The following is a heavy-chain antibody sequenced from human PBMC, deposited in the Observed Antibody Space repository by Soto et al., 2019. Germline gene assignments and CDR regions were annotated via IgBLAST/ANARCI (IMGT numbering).Heavy chain of an antibody. J-gene: IGHJ4*02. D-gene: IGHD6-13*01. CDR1: GYTFTSYD. Sequence: ASVKVSCKASGYTFTSYDINWVRQATGQGLEWMGWMNPNSGNTGYAQKFQGRVTMTRNTSISTAYMELSSVTAADTAVYYCAWGLYSATFDYWGQGTLVTVSS. CDR2: MNPNSGNT. V-gene: IGHV1-8*01. CDR3: AWGLYSATFDY.